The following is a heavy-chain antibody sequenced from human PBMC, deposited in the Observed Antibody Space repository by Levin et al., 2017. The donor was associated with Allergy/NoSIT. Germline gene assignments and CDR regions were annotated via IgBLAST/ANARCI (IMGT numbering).Heavy chain of an antibody. V-gene: IGHV3-23*01. Sequence: GGSLRLSCAASGFPFSSYAMSWVRQPPGKGLEWVSGISTDGVTTYYADSVEGRFTISRDNSKHTVSLQMNSLRAGDTAVYYCSFHPSGYEGAELDYLGQGTLVTVSS. CDR2: ISTDGVTT. CDR1: GFPFSSYA. J-gene: IGHJ4*02. CDR3: SFHPSGYEGAELDY. D-gene: IGHD5-12*01.